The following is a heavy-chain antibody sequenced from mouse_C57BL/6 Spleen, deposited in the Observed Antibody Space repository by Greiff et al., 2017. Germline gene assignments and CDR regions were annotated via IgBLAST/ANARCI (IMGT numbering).Heavy chain of an antibody. CDR3: ARRDYYGSSYWYFEG. J-gene: IGHJ1*03. D-gene: IGHD1-1*01. V-gene: IGHV1-69*01. CDR1: GYTFTSYW. Sequence: QVQLQQPGAELVMPGASVKLSCKASGYTFTSYWMHWVKQRPGQGLEWIGEIDPSDSYTNYNQKFKGKSTLTVDKSSSTAYMQLSSLTSEDSAVYYCARRDYYGSSYWYFEGWGTGTTVTVSS. CDR2: IDPSDSYT.